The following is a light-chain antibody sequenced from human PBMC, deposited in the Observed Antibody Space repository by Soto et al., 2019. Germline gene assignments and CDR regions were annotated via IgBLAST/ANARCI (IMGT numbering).Light chain of an antibody. V-gene: IGLV4-60*03. CDR3: ETWGSNSRV. CDR1: SGHRSNI. J-gene: IGLJ1*01. Sequence: QLVLTQSSSASASLGSSVKLTCTLSSGHRSNIIAWHQQQPGQAPRYLMKLEGSGSYNKGSGVPDRFSGSSSGADRYLTISNLQSEDEADYYCETWGSNSRVFGTGTKVTVL. CDR2: LEGSGSY.